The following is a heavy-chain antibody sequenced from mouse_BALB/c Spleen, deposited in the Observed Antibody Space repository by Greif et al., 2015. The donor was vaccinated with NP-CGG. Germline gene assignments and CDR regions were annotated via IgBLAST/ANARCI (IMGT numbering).Heavy chain of an antibody. D-gene: IGHD1-1*01. CDR1: GYTFTSYY. CDR2: INPSNGGT. J-gene: IGHJ2*01. V-gene: IGHV1S81*02. CDR3: TRSDYYGPHFDY. Sequence: VKLMESGAELVKPGASVKLSCKASGYTFTSYYMYWVKQRPGQGLEWIGEINPSNGGTNFNEKFKSKATLTVDKSSSTAYMQLSSLTSEDSAVYYCTRSDYYGPHFDYWGQGTTLTVSS.